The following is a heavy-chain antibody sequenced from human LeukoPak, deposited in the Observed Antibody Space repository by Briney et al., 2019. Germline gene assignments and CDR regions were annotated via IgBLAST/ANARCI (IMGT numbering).Heavy chain of an antibody. J-gene: IGHJ5*02. V-gene: IGHV3-33*06. CDR3: AKDTAVQFLEPAS. D-gene: IGHD3-3*01. CDR1: GFTFNTHG. CDR2: IWFDGSVK. Sequence: GGSLRLSCAASGFTFNTHGMHWVRQAPGKGLEWVAAIWFDGSVKHYSDAVKGRFTISRDNSLDTLYLQMNSLRVEDTSIYYCAKDTAVQFLEPASWGQGTLVTVSS.